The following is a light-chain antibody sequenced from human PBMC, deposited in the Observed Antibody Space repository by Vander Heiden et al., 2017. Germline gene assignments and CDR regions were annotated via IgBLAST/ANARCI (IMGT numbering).Light chain of an antibody. CDR2: GAS. V-gene: IGKV3-15*01. J-gene: IGKJ1*01. Sequence: EIVMTQSPATLSVSPGERATLSCRASQSVSSNLAWYQQKPGQAPRLLIYGASTSATGIPARFSGSGSGTEFTLTIRILQSEDFAVYYCQLDNNWPQTFGQGTKVEIK. CDR3: QLDNNWPQT. CDR1: QSVSSN.